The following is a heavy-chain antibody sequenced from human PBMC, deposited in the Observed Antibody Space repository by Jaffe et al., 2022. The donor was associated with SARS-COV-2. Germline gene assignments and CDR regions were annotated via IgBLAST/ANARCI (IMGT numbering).Heavy chain of an antibody. D-gene: IGHD6-19*01. CDR3: AREEEVGRQWLSYGTYRYFYAVDV. Sequence: EVQLVESGGGLVQPGGSLRLSCVASGFTFSNSWMSWVRQAPGRGLEWVANIKQDGSEEYYADSVKGRFTISRENAKMSVHLQMTSLRAEDTAVYFCAREEEVGRQWLSYGTYRYFYAVDVWGQGTTVTVSS. CDR1: GFTFSNSW. J-gene: IGHJ6*02. V-gene: IGHV3-7*01. CDR2: IKQDGSEE.